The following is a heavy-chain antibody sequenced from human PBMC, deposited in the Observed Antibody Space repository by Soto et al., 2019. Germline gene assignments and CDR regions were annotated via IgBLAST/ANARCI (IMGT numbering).Heavy chain of an antibody. CDR2: ISYDGSNK. CDR3: AREDSRSSSFDS. V-gene: IGHV3-30*03. J-gene: IGHJ4*02. Sequence: GGSLRLSCAASGFTFSSYGMHWVRQAPGKGLEWVAVISYDGSNKYYADSVKGRFTISRDNSKNTLYLQMNSLKASDTAMYYCAREDSRSSSFDSWGPGTLVTVSS. D-gene: IGHD4-4*01. CDR1: GFTFSSYG.